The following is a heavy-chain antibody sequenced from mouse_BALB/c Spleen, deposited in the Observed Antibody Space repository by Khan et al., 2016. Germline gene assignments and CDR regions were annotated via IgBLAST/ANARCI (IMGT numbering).Heavy chain of an antibody. CDR2: IYPGDGDT. J-gene: IGHJ2*01. Sequence: QVQLQQSGAELARPGASVKLSCKASGYTFTSYWMQWVKQRPGQGLEWIGAIYPGDGDTRYTQKFKGKATLTADKSSSTAYMQLSSLASEDSAVYYCASYYGSSYDDFDYGGQGTTLTGSS. CDR1: GYTFTSYW. D-gene: IGHD1-1*01. CDR3: ASYYGSSYDDFDY. V-gene: IGHV1-87*01.